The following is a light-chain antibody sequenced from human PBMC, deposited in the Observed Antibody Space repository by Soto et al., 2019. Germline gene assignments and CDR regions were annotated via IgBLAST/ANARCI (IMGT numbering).Light chain of an antibody. CDR2: EVS. J-gene: IGLJ1*01. CDR1: TNDVGGYTY. CDR3: SSYVGNDNSLV. Sequence: QSALTQPPSASGSPGQSVTISCTGTTNDVGGYTYVSWYQQHPGKAPKLMIYEVSQRPSGVPDRFSGSRSGNTASLIVSGLQAEDEADYYCSSYVGNDNSLVFGPGTKVTVL. V-gene: IGLV2-8*01.